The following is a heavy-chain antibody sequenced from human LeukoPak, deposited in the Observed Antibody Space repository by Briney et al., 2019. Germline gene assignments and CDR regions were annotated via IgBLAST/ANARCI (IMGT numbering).Heavy chain of an antibody. J-gene: IGHJ5*02. V-gene: IGHV4-34*01. CDR3: ARGGHSSSRYRGWFDP. CDR1: GGSFSGYY. D-gene: IGHD6-13*01. CDR2: IIHSGST. Sequence: PSETLSLTCAVYGGSFSGYYWSCIRQPPGKGLEWIGEIIHSGSTNYNPFLKSRVTISVDTSKNQFSLKLSSVTAADTAVYYCARGGHSSSRYRGWFDPWGQGTLVTVSS.